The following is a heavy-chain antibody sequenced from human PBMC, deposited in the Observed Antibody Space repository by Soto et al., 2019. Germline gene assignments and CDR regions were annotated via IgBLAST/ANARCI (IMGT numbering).Heavy chain of an antibody. V-gene: IGHV3-23*01. J-gene: IGHJ5*02. D-gene: IGHD1-26*01. CDR3: AREVGAPSGWLDP. CDR1: GFTFSNYA. Sequence: EVQLSESGGDLRQPGGSLRLSCAASGFTFSNYAMTWVRQTPGKGLEWVSGISASGGLKYYADSVQGRFTVSSDNSKNILYLQMDNLRDGDTALYYCAREVGAPSGWLDPWGQGTQVTVSS. CDR2: ISASGGLK.